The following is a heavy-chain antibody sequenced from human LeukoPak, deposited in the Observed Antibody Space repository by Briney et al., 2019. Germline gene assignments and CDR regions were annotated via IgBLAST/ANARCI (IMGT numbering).Heavy chain of an antibody. CDR3: ARGPLAYYYDSSGGFDY. V-gene: IGHV3-74*01. J-gene: IGHJ4*02. CDR2: INSDGSST. D-gene: IGHD3-22*01. Sequence: GSLRLSCAASGFTFSSYWMHWVRQAPGKGLVWVSRINSDGSSTSYADSVKGRFTISRDNAKNTLYLQMNSLRAEDTAVYYCARGPLAYYYDSSGGFDYWGQGTLVTVSS. CDR1: GFTFSSYW.